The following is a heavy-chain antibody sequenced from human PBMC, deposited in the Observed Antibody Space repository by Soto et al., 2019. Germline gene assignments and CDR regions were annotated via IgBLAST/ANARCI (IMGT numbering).Heavy chain of an antibody. Sequence: QVQLVQSGAEVKKPGASVKVSCKASGYTFTTYYMYWVRQAPGQGLEWMGVINPSGGSTNYAQKFQDRVTMTSDTSTSTVYMEMSSLRPEDTAVYYCARVRMGYGMDVWGQGTTATVSS. CDR3: ARVRMGYGMDV. CDR2: INPSGGST. CDR1: GYTFTTYY. J-gene: IGHJ6*02. V-gene: IGHV1-46*03. D-gene: IGHD1-26*01.